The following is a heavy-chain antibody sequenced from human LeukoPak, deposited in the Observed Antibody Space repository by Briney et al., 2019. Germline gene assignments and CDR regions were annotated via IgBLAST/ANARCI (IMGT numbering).Heavy chain of an antibody. CDR2: IWYDGGNK. Sequence: GGSLRLSCAASGFTFSTYGMHWVRQAPGKGLEGVAYIWYDGGNKYYADSVKGRFTISRDNSKNTLYLQMNSLRVEDTGVYYCARAGGVGALDYWGQGTLVTVSS. V-gene: IGHV3-33*01. CDR3: ARAGGVGALDY. J-gene: IGHJ4*02. CDR1: GFTFSTYG. D-gene: IGHD1-26*01.